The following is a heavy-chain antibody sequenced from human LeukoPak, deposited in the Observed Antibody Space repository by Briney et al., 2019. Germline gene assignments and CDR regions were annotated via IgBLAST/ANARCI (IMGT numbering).Heavy chain of an antibody. CDR3: ARSGHYGDYPMGY. CDR2: INPNSGGT. D-gene: IGHD4-17*01. J-gene: IGHJ4*02. CDR1: GYTFTGYY. V-gene: IGHV1-2*02. Sequence: ASVKVSCKAPGYTFTGYYMHWVRQAPGQGLEWMGWINPNSGGTNYAQKFQGRVTMTRDTSISTAYMELSRLRSDDTAVYYCARSGHYGDYPMGYWGQGTLVTVSS.